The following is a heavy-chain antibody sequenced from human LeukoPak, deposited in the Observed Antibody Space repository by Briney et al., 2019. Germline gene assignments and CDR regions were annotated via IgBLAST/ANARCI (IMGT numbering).Heavy chain of an antibody. Sequence: PSETLSLTCTVSGYSISSGYYWGWIRQPPGKGLEWIGSIYHSGSTYYNPSLKSRVTISVDTSKNQFSLKLSSVTAADTAVYYCASDWDYDFWSGYRGFDYWGQGTLVTVSS. CDR1: GYSISSGYY. V-gene: IGHV4-38-2*02. D-gene: IGHD3-3*01. CDR3: ASDWDYDFWSGYRGFDY. J-gene: IGHJ4*02. CDR2: IYHSGST.